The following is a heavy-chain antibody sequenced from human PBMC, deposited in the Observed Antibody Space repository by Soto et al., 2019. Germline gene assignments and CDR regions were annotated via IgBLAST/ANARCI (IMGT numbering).Heavy chain of an antibody. CDR3: ARALTYYYYYMDV. V-gene: IGHV4-59*01. CDR1: GGSISSYY. Sequence: SETLSLTCTVSGGSISSYYWSWIRQPPGKGLEWIGYIYYSGGTNYNPSLKSRVTISVDTSKNQFSLKLSSVTAADTAVYYCARALTYYYYYMDVWGKGTTVTVSS. D-gene: IGHD7-27*01. CDR2: IYYSGGT. J-gene: IGHJ6*03.